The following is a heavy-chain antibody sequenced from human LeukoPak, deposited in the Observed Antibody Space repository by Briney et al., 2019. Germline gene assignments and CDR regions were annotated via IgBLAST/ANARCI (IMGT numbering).Heavy chain of an antibody. Sequence: SETLSLTCTVSGGSISSYYWSWIRQPAGKGLEWIGRFYTSGSTNYNPSLKSRVTMSVDTSKNQFSLKLTSVTAADTAMYYCARDRYGGIIDYWGQGALVTVSS. D-gene: IGHD1-1*01. CDR3: ARDRYGGIIDY. CDR2: FYTSGST. V-gene: IGHV4-4*07. CDR1: GGSISSYY. J-gene: IGHJ4*02.